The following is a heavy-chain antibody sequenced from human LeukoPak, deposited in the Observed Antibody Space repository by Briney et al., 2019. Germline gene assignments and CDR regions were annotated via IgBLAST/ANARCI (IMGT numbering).Heavy chain of an antibody. V-gene: IGHV4-31*11. Sequence: SETLSLTCAVSGGSISSGGYYWSWIRQHPGKGLGWIGYIYYSGSTYYNPSLKSRVTISVDTSKNQFSLKLSSVTAADTAVYYCARVDTYYYGMDVWGQGTTVTVSS. J-gene: IGHJ6*02. CDR1: GGSISSGGYY. CDR2: IYYSGST. CDR3: ARVDTYYYGMDV. D-gene: IGHD3-9*01.